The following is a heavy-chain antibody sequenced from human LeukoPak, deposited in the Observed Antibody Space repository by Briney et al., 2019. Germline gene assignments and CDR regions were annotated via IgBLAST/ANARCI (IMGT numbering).Heavy chain of an antibody. Sequence: GGSLRLSCAASGFTFSSYGMHWVRQAPGKGLEWVAVISYDSSNKYYADSVKGRFTISRDNAKNSLYLQMNSLRDEDTAVYYCARLKYGDYGAFDSWGQGTLVTVSS. CDR2: ISYDSSNK. V-gene: IGHV3-30*03. D-gene: IGHD4-17*01. J-gene: IGHJ4*02. CDR1: GFTFSSYG. CDR3: ARLKYGDYGAFDS.